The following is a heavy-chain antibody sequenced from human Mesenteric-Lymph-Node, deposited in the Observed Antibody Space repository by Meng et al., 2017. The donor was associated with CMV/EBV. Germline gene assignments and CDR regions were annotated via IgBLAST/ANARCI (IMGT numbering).Heavy chain of an antibody. J-gene: IGHJ6*02. CDR2: INHSGST. CDR1: GGSFSGYY. Sequence: GSLRLSCAVYGGSFSGYYWSWIRQPPGKGLEWIGEINHSGSTNYNPSLKSRVTISVDTSKNQFSLKLSSVTAADTAVYYCARVVSDYYYGMDVWGQGTTVTVSS. D-gene: IGHD3-22*01. CDR3: ARVVSDYYYGMDV. V-gene: IGHV4-34*01.